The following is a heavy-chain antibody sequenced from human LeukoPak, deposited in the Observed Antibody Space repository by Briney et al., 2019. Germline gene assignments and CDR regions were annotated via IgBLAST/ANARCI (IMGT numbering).Heavy chain of an antibody. J-gene: IGHJ4*02. D-gene: IGHD3-22*01. Sequence: GGSLRLSCAASGFTFSSYWMSWVRQAPGKGLEWVANIKQDGSGKYYVDSVKGRFTISRDNAKNSLYLQMNSLRAEDTAVYYCARDNYDSSGYQVYWGQGTLVTVSS. CDR2: IKQDGSGK. CDR3: ARDNYDSSGYQVY. V-gene: IGHV3-7*01. CDR1: GFTFSSYW.